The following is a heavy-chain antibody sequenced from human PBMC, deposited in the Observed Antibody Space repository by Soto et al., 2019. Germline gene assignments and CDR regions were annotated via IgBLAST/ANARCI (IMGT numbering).Heavy chain of an antibody. CDR3: ARCCGPQGQNGNDYFDY. D-gene: IGHD5-12*01. J-gene: IGHJ4*02. CDR2: IFPGDSDI. CDR1: GYSFTTYW. V-gene: IGHV5-51*01. Sequence: PGESLKISCKGSGYSFTTYWIGWGRQMPEKGLEWMGIIFPGDSDIRYSPSVQGQVTISADESISTAYLQWSSLKASDTAMYYCARCCGPQGQNGNDYFDYWGQGTLVTVSS.